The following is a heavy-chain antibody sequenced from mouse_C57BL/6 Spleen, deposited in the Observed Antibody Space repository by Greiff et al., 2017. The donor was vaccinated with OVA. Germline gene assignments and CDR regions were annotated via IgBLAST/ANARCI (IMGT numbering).Heavy chain of an antibody. CDR1: GYTFTSYW. CDR2: INPSNGGT. CDR3: ARPPYGYDRVDYFDY. J-gene: IGHJ2*01. D-gene: IGHD2-2*01. V-gene: IGHV1-53*01. Sequence: VQLQQPGTELVKPGASVKLSCKASGYTFTSYWMHWVKQRPGQGLEWIGNINPSNGGTNYNEKFKSKATLTVDKSSSTAYMQLSSLTTEDAAVDYCARPPYGYDRVDYFDYWGQGTTLTVSS.